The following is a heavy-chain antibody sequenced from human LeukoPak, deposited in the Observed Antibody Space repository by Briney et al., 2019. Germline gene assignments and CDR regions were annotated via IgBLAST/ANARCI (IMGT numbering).Heavy chain of an antibody. CDR1: GFTFSDSY. CDR2: IRTKTRNYAA. V-gene: IGHV3-73*01. J-gene: IGHJ4*02. Sequence: GGSLRLSCAASGFTFSDSYMHWVRQASGKGLEWVGLIRTKTRNYAATYAESVKGRFTISRDDSKNTAYLQMNSLKMEDTAVYYCTRQNCTGGSCSYVDCWGQGTLVTVSS. D-gene: IGHD2-8*02. CDR3: TRQNCTGGSCSYVDC.